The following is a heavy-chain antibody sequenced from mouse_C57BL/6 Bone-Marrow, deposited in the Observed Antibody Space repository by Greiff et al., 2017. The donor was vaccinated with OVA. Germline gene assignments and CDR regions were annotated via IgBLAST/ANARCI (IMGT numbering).Heavy chain of an antibody. CDR3: ARRGHDGYYFDY. CDR1: GFTFSSYT. V-gene: IGHV5-9*01. D-gene: IGHD2-3*01. J-gene: IGHJ2*01. CDR2: SSGGGGNT. Sequence: EVKLMESGGGLVKPGGSLKLSCAASGFTFSSYTMSWVRQTPEKRLEWVATSSGGGGNTYYPDSVKGRFTISRDNAKNTLYLQMSSLRSEDTALYYCARRGHDGYYFDYWGQGTTLTVSS.